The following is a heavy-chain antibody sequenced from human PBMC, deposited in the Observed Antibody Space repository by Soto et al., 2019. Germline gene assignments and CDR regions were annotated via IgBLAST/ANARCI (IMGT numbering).Heavy chain of an antibody. CDR3: ARVAYSAYDYDY. CDR2: INPNSGGT. D-gene: IGHD5-12*01. CDR1: GYTFTGYY. Sequence: ASVKVSCKASGYTFTGYYMHWVRQAPGQGLGWMGWINPNSGGTNYAQKFQGWVTMTRDTSISTAYMELSRLRSDDTAVYYCARVAYSAYDYDYCGQGTLLTVSS. J-gene: IGHJ4*02. V-gene: IGHV1-2*04.